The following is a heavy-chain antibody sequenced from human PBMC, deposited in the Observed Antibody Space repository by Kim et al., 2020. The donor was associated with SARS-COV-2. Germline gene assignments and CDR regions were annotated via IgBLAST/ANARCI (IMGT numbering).Heavy chain of an antibody. Sequence: ASVKVSCKASGYTFTSYGISWVRQAPGQGLEWMGWISAYNGNTNYAQKLQGRVTMTTDTSTSTAYMELRSLRSDDTAVYYCARDMSSRITIFGVVISPPPACRYWGQGTRVTVSS. CDR3: ARDMSSRITIFGVVISPPPACRY. CDR1: GYTFTSYG. CDR2: ISAYNGNT. V-gene: IGHV1-18*01. J-gene: IGHJ4*02. D-gene: IGHD3-3*01.